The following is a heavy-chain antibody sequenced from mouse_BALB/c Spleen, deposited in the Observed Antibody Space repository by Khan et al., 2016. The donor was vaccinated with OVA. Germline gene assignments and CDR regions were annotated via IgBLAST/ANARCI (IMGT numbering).Heavy chain of an antibody. J-gene: IGHJ4*01. Sequence: EVQLQESGPGLVKPSQSLSLTCTVTGYSITTNYAWDWIRQFPGNKLEWMGYISYSGSTRYNPSLKSRISITRDTSKNQFFLQLNSVTTEDTATYYCERKNYYVTAVDYWGQGTSVTVSS. CDR3: ERKNYYVTAVDY. CDR2: ISYSGST. D-gene: IGHD1-1*01. V-gene: IGHV3-2*02. CDR1: GYSITTNYA.